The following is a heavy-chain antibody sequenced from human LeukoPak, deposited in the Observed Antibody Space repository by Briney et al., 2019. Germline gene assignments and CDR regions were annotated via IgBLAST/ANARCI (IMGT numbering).Heavy chain of an antibody. Sequence: SETMSLTCTVSGGSISSSSYYWGWSRQPPGKGLEWIGSIYYSGSTYYNPSLNSRVTISVDTSKNQFSLKLSSVTAADTAVYYCARGWFGDANWFEPWGQGTLVTVSS. V-gene: IGHV4-39*07. CDR1: GGSISSSSYY. J-gene: IGHJ5*02. CDR3: ARGWFGDANWFEP. D-gene: IGHD3-10*01. CDR2: IYYSGST.